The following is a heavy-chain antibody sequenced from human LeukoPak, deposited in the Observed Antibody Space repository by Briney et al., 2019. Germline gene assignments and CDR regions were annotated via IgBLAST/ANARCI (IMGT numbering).Heavy chain of an antibody. Sequence: GGSLRLSCAAAGFTFSSYAMSWVRQAPGKGLEWVAAISGSGSSKYYADSVKGRFTISRDNSKNTLYLQMNSLRAEDTAVYYCAKVEYYYDSSGYYYTHCYYYYYGMDVWGQGTTVTVSS. CDR3: AKVEYYYDSSGYYYTHCYYYYYGMDV. CDR1: GFTFSSYA. D-gene: IGHD3-22*01. V-gene: IGHV3-23*01. CDR2: ISGSGSSK. J-gene: IGHJ6*02.